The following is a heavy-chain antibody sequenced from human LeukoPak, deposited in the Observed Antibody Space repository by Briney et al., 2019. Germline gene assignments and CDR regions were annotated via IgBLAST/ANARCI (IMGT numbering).Heavy chain of an antibody. CDR3: AKDLALFDYYDSSGYFDY. D-gene: IGHD3-22*01. V-gene: IGHV3-23*01. CDR2: ISGSGGST. Sequence: GGSLRLSCAASGFTFSSYAMSWVRQAPGKGLEWVSAISGSGGSTYYADSVKGRFTISRDNSKNTLYLQMNSLRAEDTAVYYCAKDLALFDYYDSSGYFDYWGQGTLATVSS. CDR1: GFTFSSYA. J-gene: IGHJ4*02.